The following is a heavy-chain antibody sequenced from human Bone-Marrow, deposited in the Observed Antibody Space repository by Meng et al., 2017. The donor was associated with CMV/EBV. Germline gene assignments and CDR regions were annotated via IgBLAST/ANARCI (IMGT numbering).Heavy chain of an antibody. V-gene: IGHV5-51*01. D-gene: IGHD2-2*02. Sequence: GESLKISCEASGYSFTNHWIGWVRQMPGKGLEWMGIIYPGDSDTRYSPSFQGQVTISADKSISTAYLQWSSLKASDTAMYYCARQSGYCSSTSCYNYWGQGTLVTVSS. CDR3: ARQSGYCSSTSCYNY. J-gene: IGHJ4*02. CDR1: GYSFTNHW. CDR2: IYPGDSDT.